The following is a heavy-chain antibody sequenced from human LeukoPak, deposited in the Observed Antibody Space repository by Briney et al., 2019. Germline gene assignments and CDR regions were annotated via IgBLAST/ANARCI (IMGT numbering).Heavy chain of an antibody. CDR1: GFTFSSYT. D-gene: IGHD3-3*01. J-gene: IGHJ4*02. V-gene: IGHV4-59*05. CDR2: IYYSGST. CDR3: ATQRRIFGVVIIPPHFDY. Sequence: KTGGSLRLSCAASGFTFSSYTMNWVRQAPGKGLEWIGSIYYSGSTYYNPSLKSRVTISVDTSKNQFSLKLSSVTAADTAVYYCATQRRIFGVVIIPPHFDYWGQGTLVTVSS.